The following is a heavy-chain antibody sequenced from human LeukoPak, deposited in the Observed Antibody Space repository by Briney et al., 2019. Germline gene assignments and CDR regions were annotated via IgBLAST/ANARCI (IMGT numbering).Heavy chain of an antibody. V-gene: IGHV3-64D*09. D-gene: IGHD5-18*01. CDR1: GFPFSSFV. CDR2: ISGDGQSA. Sequence: PGGSLRLSCSASGFPFSSFVMHWVRQAAGRGLEHVSSISGDGQSAHYVASMNGRFTISRDNSKDTLYLQMTSLTTEDTAVYYCVKEDTIYSQFDYWGQGTLVTVSS. J-gene: IGHJ4*02. CDR3: VKEDTIYSQFDY.